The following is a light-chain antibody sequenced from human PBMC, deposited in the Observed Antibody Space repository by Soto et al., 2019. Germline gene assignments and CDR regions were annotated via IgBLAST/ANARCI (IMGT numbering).Light chain of an antibody. V-gene: IGLV2-14*01. CDR2: DVS. Sequence: QSALTQPASVCGSTGQSITISCTGTITDVGSSNYVSWYKQHPGKAPKLMIYDVSNRPSGVSNRFSGSKSGNTASLTISGLQAEDEADYYCSSYTTTSTWVFGGGTKLTVL. CDR3: SSYTTTSTWV. J-gene: IGLJ2*01. CDR1: ITDVGSSNY.